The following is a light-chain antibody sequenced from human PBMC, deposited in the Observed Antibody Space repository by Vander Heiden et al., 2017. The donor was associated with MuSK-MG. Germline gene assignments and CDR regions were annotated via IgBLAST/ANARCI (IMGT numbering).Light chain of an antibody. CDR1: QSVSSSY. V-gene: IGKV3D-20*01. CDR2: DAS. Sequence: EIVLTQSPATLSLPPGERATLSCRASQSVSSSYLAWYQQKPGRAPRLLIYDASSRATGIPDRFSGSGSGTDFTLTISRLQPEDFAVYYCQQDCSSPRTLGQGTKLEIK. CDR3: QQDCSSPRT. J-gene: IGKJ2*01.